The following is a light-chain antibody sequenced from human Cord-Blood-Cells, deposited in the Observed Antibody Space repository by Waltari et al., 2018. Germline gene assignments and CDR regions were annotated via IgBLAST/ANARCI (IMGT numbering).Light chain of an antibody. CDR2: EGR. CDR1: SSDVGSYNL. CDR3: CSYAGSSTWV. V-gene: IGLV2-23*01. J-gene: IGLJ3*02. Sequence: QSALTQPASVSGSPGQSITISCPGTSSDVGSYNLVSWYQQHPGKAPNLMIYEGRKRPSGVSKRFAGSKSGNTASLTISGLQAEDEADYYCCSYAGSSTWVFGGGTKLTVL.